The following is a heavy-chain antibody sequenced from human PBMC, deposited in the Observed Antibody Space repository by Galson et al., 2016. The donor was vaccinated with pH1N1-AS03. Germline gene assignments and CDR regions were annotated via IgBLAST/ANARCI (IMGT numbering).Heavy chain of an antibody. Sequence: SLRLSCAASGFTVSTHYINWVRQAPGKGLEWVSVIYDGGSTYYADSVTGRFTISRDNSRNTVYLQMISLRTKETGVYYCAREGKMAARLAFDYWGQGTLVAVSS. CDR1: GFTVSTHY. J-gene: IGHJ4*02. CDR2: IYDGGST. V-gene: IGHV3-53*05. CDR3: AREGKMAARLAFDY. D-gene: IGHD6-6*01.